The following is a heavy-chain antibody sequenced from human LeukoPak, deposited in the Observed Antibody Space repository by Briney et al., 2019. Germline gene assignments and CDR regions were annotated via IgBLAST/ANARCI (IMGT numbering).Heavy chain of an antibody. CDR2: ISYDGRNK. CDR1: GFTLSSYT. D-gene: IGHD2-2*01. Sequence: AGGSLRLSCAASGFTLSSYTMSWVRQAPGKGLEWVAVISYDGRNKHYPDSVKGRFTISRDNSKNTLYLQMNSLRAEDTAVYYCAKSCSSTSCYGYFQHWGQGTLVTVSS. V-gene: IGHV3-30*18. CDR3: AKSCSSTSCYGYFQH. J-gene: IGHJ1*01.